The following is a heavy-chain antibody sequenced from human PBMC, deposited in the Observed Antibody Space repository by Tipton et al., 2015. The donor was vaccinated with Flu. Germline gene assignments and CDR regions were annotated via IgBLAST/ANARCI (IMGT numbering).Heavy chain of an antibody. Sequence: TLSLTCTVSGGSISSYYWSWIRQPAGKGLEWIGRIYTSGSTNYNPSLKSRVTMSVDTSKNQFSLKLSSVTAADTAVYYCARGVRVDFWSGYYRSLGRDAFDIWGQGTMVTVSS. V-gene: IGHV4-4*07. J-gene: IGHJ3*02. CDR1: GGSISSYY. CDR3: ARGVRVDFWSGYYRSLGRDAFDI. D-gene: IGHD3-3*01. CDR2: IYTSGST.